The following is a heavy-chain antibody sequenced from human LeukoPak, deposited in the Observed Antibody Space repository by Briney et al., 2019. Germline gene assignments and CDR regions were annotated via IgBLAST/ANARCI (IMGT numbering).Heavy chain of an antibody. CDR3: ARVLGIAAAPDY. CDR1: GYTFTGNY. J-gene: IGHJ4*02. Sequence: ASVKVSCKASGYTFTGNYIHWVRRAPGQGLEWMGWINPNSGGTMYAQQFQGRVIMTRDTSIGTAYMELSSLRSDDTAVYYCARVLGIAAAPDYWGQGTLVTVSS. V-gene: IGHV1-2*02. CDR2: INPNSGGT. D-gene: IGHD6-13*01.